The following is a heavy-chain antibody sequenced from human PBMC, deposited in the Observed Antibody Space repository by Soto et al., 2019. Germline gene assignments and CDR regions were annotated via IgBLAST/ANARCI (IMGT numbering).Heavy chain of an antibody. CDR2: IRSKANSYAT. V-gene: IGHV3-73*01. CDR1: GFTFSGSD. CDR3: SSRAPTTGS. D-gene: IGHD1-1*01. Sequence: GGSLRLSCAASGFTFSGSDMHWVRQASGKGLEWVGRIRSKANSYATAYAASVKGRFTISRDDSKNTAYLQMNSLKTEDTAVYYRSSRAPTTGSWGQGTLVTVSS. J-gene: IGHJ5*02.